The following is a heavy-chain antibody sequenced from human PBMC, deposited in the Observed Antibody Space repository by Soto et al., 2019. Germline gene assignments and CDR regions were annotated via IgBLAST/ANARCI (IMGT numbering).Heavy chain of an antibody. Sequence: QAHLVESGGGVVQPGRSLRLSCAASGFTFTSYGMHWVRQAPGTRLEWVAVISYDGGLQHYADSVKGRFTISRDNSKNLVLLQMNSLSAEDTAVYYCVSDRGYGHASVPYSWGQGTLFSVSS. V-gene: IGHV3-30*03. CDR2: ISYDGGLQ. CDR1: GFTFTSYG. CDR3: VSDRGYGHASVPYS. D-gene: IGHD5-18*01. J-gene: IGHJ4*02.